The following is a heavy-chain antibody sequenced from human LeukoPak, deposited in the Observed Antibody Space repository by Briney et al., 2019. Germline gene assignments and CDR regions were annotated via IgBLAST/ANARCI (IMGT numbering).Heavy chain of an antibody. Sequence: RGEPLQISGQGSGSPFTSYWIGWVRPLPGKGREWMGIIYPGDSETTYTPSFQGQVTISANKSISNSSLRWSRLKASDTAMYYCARHYYDYVWGRYGIDYWGQGTLVTVSS. V-gene: IGHV5-51*01. CDR1: GSPFTSYW. J-gene: IGHJ4*02. CDR2: IYPGDSET. D-gene: IGHD3-16*01. CDR3: ARHYYDYVWGRYGIDY.